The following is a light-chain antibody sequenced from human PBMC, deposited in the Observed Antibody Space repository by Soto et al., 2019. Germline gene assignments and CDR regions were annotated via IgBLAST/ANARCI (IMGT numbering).Light chain of an antibody. J-gene: IGKJ1*01. CDR1: HIVSSN. CDR3: QQSYSTPRT. Sequence: EIVMTQSPATLSVSPGETATLSCRASHIVSSNLAWYQQKPGQAPRLLIFGASTRATGIPARFSGSGSGTEFTLTISSLQPEDFATYYCQQSYSTPRTFGQGTKVEIK. V-gene: IGKV3-15*01. CDR2: GAS.